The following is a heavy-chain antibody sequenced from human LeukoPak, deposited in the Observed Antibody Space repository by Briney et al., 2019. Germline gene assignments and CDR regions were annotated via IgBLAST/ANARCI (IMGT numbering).Heavy chain of an antibody. Sequence: SETLSLTCIVSGGSISSDSYYWGWIRQPPGKGLEWIGCMYYSGSTYNNPSLKSRVTISVDTSRNQFSLKLRSVTAADTAVYYCARHHYGSGKADPWGQGTLVTVSS. CDR2: MYYSGST. D-gene: IGHD3-10*01. V-gene: IGHV4-39*01. CDR3: ARHHYGSGKADP. CDR1: GGSISSDSYY. J-gene: IGHJ5*02.